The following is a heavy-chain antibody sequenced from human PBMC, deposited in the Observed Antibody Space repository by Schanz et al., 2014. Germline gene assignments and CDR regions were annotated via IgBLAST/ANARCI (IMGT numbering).Heavy chain of an antibody. D-gene: IGHD1-1*01. V-gene: IGHV3-7*01. CDR1: TFTFSSDW. CDR3: AKDLDANYFDY. J-gene: IGHJ4*02. CDR2: IKEDGSVK. Sequence: EVQLAESGGGLVQPGGSLRLSCAASTFTFSSDWMSWVRQAPGKGLEWVANIKEDGSVKDYVDSVKGRFTISRDNSKNTLYLQMNGLRDEDTAVYYCAKDLDANYFDYWGQGILVTVSS.